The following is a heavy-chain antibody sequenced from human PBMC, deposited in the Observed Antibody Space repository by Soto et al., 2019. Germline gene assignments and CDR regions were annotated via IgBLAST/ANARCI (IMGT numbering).Heavy chain of an antibody. D-gene: IGHD2-15*01. CDR1: GFTFSSYA. CDR3: ARDLVAEIDY. J-gene: IGHJ4*02. V-gene: IGHV3-48*02. Sequence: PGGSLRLSCAASGFTFSSYAMSWVRQAPGKGLEWVSYISSSSSTIDYADSVKGRFTISRDNAKNTLYLQMNSLRDEDTAVYYCARDLVAEIDYWGQGTLVTVSS. CDR2: ISSSSSTI.